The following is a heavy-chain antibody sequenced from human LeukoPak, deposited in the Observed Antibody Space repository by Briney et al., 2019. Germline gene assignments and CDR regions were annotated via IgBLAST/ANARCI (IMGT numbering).Heavy chain of an antibody. CDR3: ARADIVVVPAADFDY. J-gene: IGHJ4*02. V-gene: IGHV1-2*02. CDR1: GYTFTGYY. D-gene: IGHD2-2*01. Sequence: ASVKVSCKASGYTFTGYYMHWVRQAPGQGGEWMGWINPNSGGTNYAQKFQGRVTITRDRAISTAYMELSRLRSDDTAVYYCARADIVVVPAADFDYWGQETLVTVSS. CDR2: INPNSGGT.